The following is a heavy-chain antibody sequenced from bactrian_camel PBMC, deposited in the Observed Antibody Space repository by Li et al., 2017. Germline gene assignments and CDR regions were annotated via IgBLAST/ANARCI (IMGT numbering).Heavy chain of an antibody. CDR2: AYTGGSAK. D-gene: IGHD5*01. J-gene: IGHJ6*01. CDR1: GLSFSSLC. CDR3: ATGWTFGY. Sequence: HVQLVESGGGSVQAGGSLKLSCVISGLSFSSLCIGWFRQVPGKEREVVAGAYTGGSAKFYADSVKGRFAISRDNAKNTLYLQMNSLKPEDTATYYCATGWTFGYCGQGTQVTVS. V-gene: IGHV3S6*01.